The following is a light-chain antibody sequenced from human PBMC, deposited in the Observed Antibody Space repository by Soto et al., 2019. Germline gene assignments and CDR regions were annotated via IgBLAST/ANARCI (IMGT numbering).Light chain of an antibody. J-gene: IGKJ5*01. CDR1: QTINTY. CDR2: AAS. V-gene: IGKV1-39*01. Sequence: DIQMTQSPSSLSASVGNRFSITCLASQTINTYLNWYQQKPGKAPKLLIYAASSLQSGVPSRFSGSASGTDFTLTIHSLQPEDFATYFCQQTYTIPVTFGQGTRLEIK. CDR3: QQTYTIPVT.